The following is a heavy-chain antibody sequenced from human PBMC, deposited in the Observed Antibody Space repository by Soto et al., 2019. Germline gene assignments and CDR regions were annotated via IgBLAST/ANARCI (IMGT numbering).Heavy chain of an antibody. CDR1: GFTFSSYA. J-gene: IGHJ4*02. D-gene: IGHD3-3*01. V-gene: IGHV3-23*01. CDR3: AKGWAIFGVVIDD. CDR2: ISGSGGST. Sequence: VQLLESGGGLVQPGGSLRLSCAASGFTFSSYAMSWVRQAPGKGLEWVSGISGSGGSTYYADSVKGRFTISRDNSKNTLYLQMNSLRAEDTAVYYCAKGWAIFGVVIDDWGQGTLVTVSS.